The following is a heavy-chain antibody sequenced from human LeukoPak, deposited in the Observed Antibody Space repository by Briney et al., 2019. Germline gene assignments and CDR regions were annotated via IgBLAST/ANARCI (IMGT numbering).Heavy chain of an antibody. Sequence: SETLSLTCTVSGGSISSYYWSWIRQPAGKGLEWIGRIYTSGSTNYNPSLKSRVTMSVDTSKNQFSLKLSSVTAADTAVYYCASSSSWPEYFQHWGQGTLVTVSS. CDR3: ASSSSWPEYFQH. CDR1: GGSISSYY. J-gene: IGHJ1*01. CDR2: IYTSGST. V-gene: IGHV4-4*07. D-gene: IGHD6-13*01.